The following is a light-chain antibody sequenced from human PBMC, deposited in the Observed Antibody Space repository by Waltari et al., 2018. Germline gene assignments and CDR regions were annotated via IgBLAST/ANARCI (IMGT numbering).Light chain of an antibody. CDR3: SSYVGGTTLGDV. J-gene: IGLJ1*01. CDR2: EVN. Sequence: HSGLTQPASVSGSPGQSITISCTGTATDVGHYNYVSWYQHHPGTGPKLLICEVNNRPSGISSRFSGSKSGNTASLTISGLQPEDEAYYYCSSYVGGTTLGDVFGSGTKVTVL. V-gene: IGLV2-14*01. CDR1: ATDVGHYNY.